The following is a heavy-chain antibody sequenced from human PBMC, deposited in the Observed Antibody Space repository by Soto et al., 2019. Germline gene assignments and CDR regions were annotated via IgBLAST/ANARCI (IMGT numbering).Heavy chain of an antibody. V-gene: IGHV3-30-3*01. D-gene: IGHD6-6*01. J-gene: IGHJ6*02. CDR2: VSYDGSNK. Sequence: GGSLRLSCAASGLTFSSYAMHWVRQAPGKGLEWVAVVSYDGSNKYYADSVKGRFSVSRDNSKNTVYLHMNSLRAEDTAVYYCARGVLGSSSFHYGMDVWGQGTTVTVSS. CDR3: ARGVLGSSSFHYGMDV. CDR1: GLTFSSYA.